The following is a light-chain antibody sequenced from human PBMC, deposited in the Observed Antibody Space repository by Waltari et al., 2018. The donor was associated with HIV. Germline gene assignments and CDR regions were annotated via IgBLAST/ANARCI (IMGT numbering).Light chain of an antibody. J-gene: IGLJ3*02. CDR3: SSYTSTNTRV. V-gene: IGLV2-14*01. Sequence: SALTQPASAAGPPGQDITVSGTGPVKPGGAYNYDSWYHPHPGNAPKLMIYEVTTRPSGVSYRFSGSKSGNTASLTISGLRAEDEADYYCSSYTSTNTRVFGGGTKLTVL. CDR2: EVT. CDR1: VKPGGAYNY.